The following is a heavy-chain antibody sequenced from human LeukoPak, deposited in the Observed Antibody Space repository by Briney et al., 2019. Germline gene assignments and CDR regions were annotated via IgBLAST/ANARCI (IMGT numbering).Heavy chain of an antibody. Sequence: SQTLSLTCAISGDSLSSNSAAWNWIRQSPSRGLEWLGRTYYRSKWYNDYAVSVKSRITINPDTSKNQFSLQLNSVTPEDTAVYYCARGNIVVDWVYFDYWGQGTLVTVSS. V-gene: IGHV6-1*01. CDR3: ARGNIVVDWVYFDY. CDR2: TYYRSKWYN. D-gene: IGHD2-21*01. J-gene: IGHJ4*02. CDR1: GDSLSSNSAA.